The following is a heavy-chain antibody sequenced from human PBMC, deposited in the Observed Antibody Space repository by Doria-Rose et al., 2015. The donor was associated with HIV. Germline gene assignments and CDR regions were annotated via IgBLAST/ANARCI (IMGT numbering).Heavy chain of an antibody. Sequence: QESGPVLVKPTETLTLTCTVSGVSLSSPGMGVSWIRRPPGKALEWLANIFSDDERSYKTSLESRLTISRGTSKSQVVLTMTDMDPVDTATYYCARIKSSRWYRKYYFDFWGQGTLVIVSA. CDR2: IFSDDER. D-gene: IGHD6-13*01. CDR1: GVSLSSPGMG. CDR3: ARIKSSRWYRKYYFDF. V-gene: IGHV2-26*01. J-gene: IGHJ4*02.